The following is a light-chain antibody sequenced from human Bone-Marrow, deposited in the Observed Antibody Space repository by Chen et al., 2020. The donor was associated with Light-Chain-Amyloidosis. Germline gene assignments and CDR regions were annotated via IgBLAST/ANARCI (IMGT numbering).Light chain of an antibody. V-gene: IGLV1-51*02. Sequence: QSVLTQPPSVSAAPGQKVTISCSGSNSNIGINYVSWYQQLPGTSPKFLIYENNQRPSEIPDRFSGSKSGTSATLGVAGLQTGDETDYYGATWDSSLTVWMFGGGTKLTVL. J-gene: IGLJ3*02. CDR2: ENN. CDR1: NSNIGINY. CDR3: ATWDSSLTVWM.